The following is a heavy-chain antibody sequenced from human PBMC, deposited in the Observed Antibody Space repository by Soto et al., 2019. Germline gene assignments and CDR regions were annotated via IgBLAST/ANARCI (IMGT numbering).Heavy chain of an antibody. CDR2: ISYDGSNK. D-gene: IGHD2-21*02. Sequence: LRLSCAASGFTFSSYGMHWVRQAPGKGLEWVAVISYDGSNKYYADSVKGRFTISRDNSKNTLYLQMNSLRAEDTAVYYCAKTIPGGNSPYYYYYGMDVWGQGTTVTVSS. V-gene: IGHV3-30*18. CDR3: AKTIPGGNSPYYYYYGMDV. J-gene: IGHJ6*02. CDR1: GFTFSSYG.